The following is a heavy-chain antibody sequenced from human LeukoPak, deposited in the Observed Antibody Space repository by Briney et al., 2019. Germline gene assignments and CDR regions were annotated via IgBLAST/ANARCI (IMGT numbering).Heavy chain of an antibody. CDR3: ARGLYSNSP. CDR1: GFTFSSYV. V-gene: IGHV3-23*01. D-gene: IGHD6-6*01. CDR2: ISSSGGST. J-gene: IGHJ4*02. Sequence: GGSLRLSCAASGFTFSSYVMTWVRQAPGKGLEWVSSISSSGGSTYYADSVKGRFIISRDNSKNTLYLQMSSLRAEDTAVYYCARGLYSNSPWGQGTLVTVS.